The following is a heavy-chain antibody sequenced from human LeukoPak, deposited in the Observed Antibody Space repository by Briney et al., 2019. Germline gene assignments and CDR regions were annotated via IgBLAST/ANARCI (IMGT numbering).Heavy chain of an antibody. D-gene: IGHD6-19*01. CDR2: INSDGSST. V-gene: IGHV3-74*01. CDR3: ARGSSGWNDNY. Sequence: GGSLRLSCAASGFTFSSYWMHWVRQAPGKGLVWVSRINSDGSSTLYADSVKGRFTISRDNAKNTLCLQMNGLRAEDTAVYYCARGSSGWNDNYWGQGTLVTVSS. CDR1: GFTFSSYW. J-gene: IGHJ4*02.